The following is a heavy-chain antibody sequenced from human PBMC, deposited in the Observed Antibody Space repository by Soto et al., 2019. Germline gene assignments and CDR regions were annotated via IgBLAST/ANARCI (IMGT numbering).Heavy chain of an antibody. CDR2: INHSGST. CDR3: AREADTAMVEFDY. V-gene: IGHV4-34*01. J-gene: IGHJ4*02. Sequence: SETLSLTCAVYGGSFSGYYWSWIRQPPGKGLEWIGEINHSGSTNYNPSLKSRVTISVDTSKNQFSLKLSSVTAADTAVYYCAREADTAMVEFDYWGQGTLVTVSS. D-gene: IGHD5-18*01. CDR1: GGSFSGYY.